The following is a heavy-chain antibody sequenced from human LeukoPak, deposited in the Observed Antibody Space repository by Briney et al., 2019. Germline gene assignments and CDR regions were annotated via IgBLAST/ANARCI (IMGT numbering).Heavy chain of an antibody. CDR2: IYYSGIV. V-gene: IGHV4-59*01. CDR1: GGSISGYY. CDR3: ARGWDTGYGYYGMDV. J-gene: IGHJ6*02. D-gene: IGHD5-18*01. Sequence: SETLSLTCTVSGGSISGYYWSWIRQPPGKGLEWIGNIYYSGIVNYSPSLKSRVTISVATSNNQFSLNLLFVTAADSAVYYCARGWDTGYGYYGMDVWGQGTTVTVSS.